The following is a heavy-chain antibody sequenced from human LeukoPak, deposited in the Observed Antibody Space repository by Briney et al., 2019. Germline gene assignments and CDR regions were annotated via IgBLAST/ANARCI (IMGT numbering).Heavy chain of an antibody. J-gene: IGHJ6*03. CDR2: INPNSGGT. CDR3: ARDRVYYDFWSGYWDYYYYMDV. CDR1: GYTFTGYY. V-gene: IGHV1-2*02. Sequence: ASVKVSCKASGYTFTGYYMHWVRQAPGQGLEWMGWINPNSGGTNYAQKFRGRVTMTRDTSISTAYMELSRLRSDDTAVYYCARDRVYYDFWSGYWDYYYYMDVWGKGTTVTVSS. D-gene: IGHD3-3*01.